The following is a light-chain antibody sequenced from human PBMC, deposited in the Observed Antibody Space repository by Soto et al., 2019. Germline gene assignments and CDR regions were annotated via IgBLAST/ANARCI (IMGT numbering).Light chain of an antibody. J-gene: IGKJ1*01. V-gene: IGKV3-20*01. CDR3: QQYGSSGT. CDR1: QSVSSN. Sequence: ETVMTQSPATLSVSPGDRATLSCRACQSVSSNLAWYQQKPGQAPRLLIYGASNRATGIPDRFSGSGSGTDFTLTISRLEPEDFAVYYCQQYGSSGTFGQGTKVDIK. CDR2: GAS.